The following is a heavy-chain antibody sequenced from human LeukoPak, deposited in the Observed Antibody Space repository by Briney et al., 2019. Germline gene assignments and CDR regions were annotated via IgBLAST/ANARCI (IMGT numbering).Heavy chain of an antibody. D-gene: IGHD2-8*01. CDR2: IYYSGSA. V-gene: IGHV4-28*01. J-gene: IGHJ4*02. Sequence: SETLSLTCAVSGYSISSSNWWGWFRQPPGKGLEWIGYIYYSGSAYYNTSLNSRVTMSVDTSKNQFSLKLSSVTAVDTAVYYCATYTNRLHYWGQGTLVTVSS. CDR1: GYSISSSNW. CDR3: ATYTNRLHY.